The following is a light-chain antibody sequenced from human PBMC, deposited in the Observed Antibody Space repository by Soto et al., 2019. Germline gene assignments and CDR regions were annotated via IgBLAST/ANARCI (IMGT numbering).Light chain of an antibody. V-gene: IGKV3-20*01. CDR1: QCIDSSS. J-gene: IGKJ3*01. CDR3: QKYGGSPLVT. Sequence: EVVLTQSPGTLSLSPGERATLSCRASQCIDSSSLAWYQQTPGQTPRLLIYGASTRATGVSDRFSGSGSGTDFTLSISRLEPEDFGVYYCQKYGGSPLVTFGPGTKVEVK. CDR2: GAS.